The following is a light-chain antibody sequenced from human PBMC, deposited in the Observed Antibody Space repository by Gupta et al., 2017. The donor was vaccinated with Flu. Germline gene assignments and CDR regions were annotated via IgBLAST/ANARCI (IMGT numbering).Light chain of an antibody. J-gene: IGLJ1*01. CDR1: SSNIGRNT. V-gene: IGLV1-44*01. Sequence: RVTIPCSGSSSNIGRNTANWYQQFPGTAPKLLMYSNDHRPSGVPDRFSGSKSVTSASLAISGLQSEDEADYYCAAWDDSLNGHVFGPGTRVTVL. CDR2: SND. CDR3: AAWDDSLNGHV.